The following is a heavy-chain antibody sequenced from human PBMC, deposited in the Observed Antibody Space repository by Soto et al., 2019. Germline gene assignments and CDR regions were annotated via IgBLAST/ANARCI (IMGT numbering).Heavy chain of an antibody. CDR1: GFTFGDYA. D-gene: IGHD3-3*01. J-gene: IGHJ4*02. CDR2: IRSKAYGGTT. V-gene: IGHV3-49*03. CDR3: TRELLNPITIFGVVFSALFDY. Sequence: GGSLRLSCTASGFTFGDYAMSWFRQAPGKGLEWVGFIRSKAYGGTTEYAASVKGRFTISRDDSKSIAYLQMNSLKTEDTAVYYCTRELLNPITIFGVVFSALFDYWGQGTLVTVSS.